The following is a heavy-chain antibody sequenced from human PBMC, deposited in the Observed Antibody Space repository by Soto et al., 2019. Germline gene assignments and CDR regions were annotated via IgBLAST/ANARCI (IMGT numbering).Heavy chain of an antibody. CDR1: GFTFSSYG. D-gene: IGHD3-16*01. Sequence: QVQLVESGGGVVQPGRSVRLSCVASGFTFSSYGMHWVRQAPGKGLEWVAAIWYDGSNKYYADSVKGRFTMSRDNSKNTQYLQMNSLRLDDRAGYYCARGGTSYVCDIWGQGTMVTVSS. CDR3: ARGGTSYVCDI. CDR2: IWYDGSNK. J-gene: IGHJ3*02. V-gene: IGHV3-33*01.